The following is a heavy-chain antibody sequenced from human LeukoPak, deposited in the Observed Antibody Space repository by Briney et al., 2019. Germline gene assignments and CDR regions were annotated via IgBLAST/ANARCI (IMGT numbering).Heavy chain of an antibody. D-gene: IGHD3-22*01. CDR1: GYTLTELS. CDR2: LDPEDGET. CDR3: ATVHAYDSSGQGDFDY. V-gene: IGHV1-24*01. J-gene: IGHJ4*02. Sequence: GASVKVSCKVSGYTLTELSMHWVRQAPGKGLEWMGGLDPEDGETIYAQKFQGRVTMTEDTSTDTAYMELSSLRSEDTAVYYCATVHAYDSSGQGDFDYWGQGTLVTVSS.